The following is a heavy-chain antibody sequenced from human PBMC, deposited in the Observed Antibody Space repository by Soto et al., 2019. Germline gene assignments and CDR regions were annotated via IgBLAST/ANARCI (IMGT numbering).Heavy chain of an antibody. CDR1: GYTFTSYY. CDR2: INPSGGST. CDR3: ARAPQWGYGVHYYGLDY. J-gene: IGHJ4*01. Sequence: ASVKVSCKASGYTFTSYYMHWVRQAPGQGLEWMGIINPSGGSTTYAQKFQGRVTMTRDTSTSTVYMELSSLRSEDTAVYYCARAPQWGYGVHYYGLDYWGQGTVVNSPQ. D-gene: IGHD4-17*01. V-gene: IGHV1-46*01.